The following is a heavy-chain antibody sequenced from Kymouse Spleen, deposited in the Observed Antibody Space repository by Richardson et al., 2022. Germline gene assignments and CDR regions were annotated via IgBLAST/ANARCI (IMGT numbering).Heavy chain of an antibody. CDR1: GGSFSGYY. D-gene: IGHD6-13*01. CDR3: ARFRIAAAGTGFDY. CDR2: INHSGST. J-gene: IGHJ4*02. Sequence: QVQLQQWGAGLLKPSETLSLTCAVYGGSFSGYYWSWIRQPPGKGLEWIGEINHSGSTNYNPSLKSRVTISVDTSKNQFSLKLSSVTAADTAVYYCARFRIAAAGTGFDYWGQGTLVTVSS. V-gene: IGHV4-34*01.